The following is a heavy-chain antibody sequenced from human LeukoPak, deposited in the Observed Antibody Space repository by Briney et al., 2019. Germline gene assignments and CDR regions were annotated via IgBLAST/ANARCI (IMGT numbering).Heavy chain of an antibody. CDR2: IYSGGST. J-gene: IGHJ4*02. Sequence: GGSLRLSCAASAFSFSGYNMNWVRQAPGKGLEWVSVIYSGGSTYYADSVKGRFTISRDNSKNTLYLQMNSLRAEDTAVYYCAKDFTGYSDIWGQGTPVTVSS. CDR1: AFSFSGYN. CDR3: AKDFTGYSDI. D-gene: IGHD5-12*01. V-gene: IGHV3-53*01.